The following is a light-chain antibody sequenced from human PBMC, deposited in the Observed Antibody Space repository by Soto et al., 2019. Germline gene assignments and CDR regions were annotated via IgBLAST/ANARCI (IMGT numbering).Light chain of an antibody. CDR2: ETS. CDR1: QGVPSTY. CDR3: QQDHTLLPIT. J-gene: IGKJ5*01. Sequence: VLKQSTGRLSLYQGKSATLSCMAIQGVPSTYFAWYQQKSGQPPRLLIYETSTRANGIPARFSGSGSGTDFTLSISSLQPGDVGIYSCQQDHTLLPITFGQVRLLEVK. V-gene: IGKV3D-7*01.